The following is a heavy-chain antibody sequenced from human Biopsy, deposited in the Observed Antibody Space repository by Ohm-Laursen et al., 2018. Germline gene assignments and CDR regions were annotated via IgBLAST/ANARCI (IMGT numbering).Heavy chain of an antibody. D-gene: IGHD4-23*01. V-gene: IGHV4-59*11. CDR3: ARGSNEYGGLYFPH. Sequence: GTLSLTCTVSGGSFTGHYWSWNRQPPGKGLEWIGHISYTGYTSYKSSLKSRVTISLDTSRKHFSLRLTSLAAADTAVYYCARGSNEYGGLYFPHWGQGTLVTVSS. J-gene: IGHJ1*01. CDR2: ISYTGYT. CDR1: GGSFTGHY.